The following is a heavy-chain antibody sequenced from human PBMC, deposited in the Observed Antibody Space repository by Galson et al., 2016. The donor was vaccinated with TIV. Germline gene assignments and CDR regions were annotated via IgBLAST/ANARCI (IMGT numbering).Heavy chain of an antibody. D-gene: IGHD3-3*01. CDR1: SGSTSSSNW. CDR3: AKITNTIGTYYLDY. CDR2: MSHSGST. V-gene: IGHV4-4*02. Sequence: ETLSLPCAVSSGSTSSSNWWSWVRQPPGKGLEWIGEMSHSGSTNYNPSLKSRVTISVDKSKNQFSLKPSSVIAADTAVYYCAKITNTIGTYYLDYWGQGTLVTVSS. J-gene: IGHJ4*02.